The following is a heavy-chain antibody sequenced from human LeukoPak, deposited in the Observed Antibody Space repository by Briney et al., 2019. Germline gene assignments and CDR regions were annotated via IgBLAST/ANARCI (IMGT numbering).Heavy chain of an antibody. CDR2: IKSSSSYI. CDR1: GFTFSSYS. D-gene: IGHD2-8*01. Sequence: GGSLRLSCAASGFTFSSYSMTWVRQAPGKGLEWVSTIKSSSSYIYYADSVKGRFTISRDNAKNSLFLQMNSLRAEDTAVYYCASRYCVNGVCYQGCWGQGAPVTVSS. J-gene: IGHJ4*02. V-gene: IGHV3-21*01. CDR3: ASRYCVNGVCYQGC.